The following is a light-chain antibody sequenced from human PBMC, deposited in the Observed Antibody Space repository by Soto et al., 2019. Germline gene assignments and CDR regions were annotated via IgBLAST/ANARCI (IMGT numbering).Light chain of an antibody. V-gene: IGLV2-14*03. J-gene: IGLJ3*02. CDR3: ASYTSSGTVV. CDR1: SSDVRGHDY. Sequence: QSALTQPASVSGSPGQSVTISCTGTSSDVRGHDYVSWYQQHPGDAPKLMIYQVTKWPSGVSHRFSGSKSGNTASLTISGLQADDEAEYYCASYTSSGTVVFGGGTKVTVL. CDR2: QVT.